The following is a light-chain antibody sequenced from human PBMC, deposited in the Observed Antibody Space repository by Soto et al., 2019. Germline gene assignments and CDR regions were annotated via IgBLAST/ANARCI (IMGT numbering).Light chain of an antibody. J-gene: IGKJ1*01. CDR1: QSVNSGY. V-gene: IGKV3-20*01. Sequence: EVVLTQSPGTLSLSPGERAILSCRASQSVNSGYLAWYQQKPGQAPRLLIYGTSIRAAGIPDRFSGSGSGTDFTLTISRLETEDFAVYSCQQYLASPPWTFGQGTKVE. CDR2: GTS. CDR3: QQYLASPPWT.